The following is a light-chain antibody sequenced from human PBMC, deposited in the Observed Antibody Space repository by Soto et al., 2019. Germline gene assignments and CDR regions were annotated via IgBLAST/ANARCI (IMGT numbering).Light chain of an antibody. Sequence: DIPLTQSPSVLSASVGDTGTITSRASQALSNYLAWYQQKPGKAPDLLIYSASTLQSGVPSRFSGSGSETEFSLTISSLQSEDFAVYYCQQHNNWPPITFGQGTRLEIK. CDR3: QQHNNWPPIT. CDR2: SAS. J-gene: IGKJ5*01. CDR1: QALSNY. V-gene: IGKV1-9*01.